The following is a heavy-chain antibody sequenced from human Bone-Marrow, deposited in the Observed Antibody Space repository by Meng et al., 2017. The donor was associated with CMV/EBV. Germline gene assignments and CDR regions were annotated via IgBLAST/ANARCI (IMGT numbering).Heavy chain of an antibody. V-gene: IGHV3-20*04. CDR3: ARQDGYNLEIFGWVDP. J-gene: IGHJ5*02. Sequence: GESLKISCAASGFTFDDYGMSWVRQAPGKGLEWVSGINWNGGSTGYADSVKGRFTISRDNAKNSLYLQMNSLRAEDTALYYCARQDGYNLEIFGWVDPWGQGTLVPFSS. CDR2: INWNGGST. CDR1: GFTFDDYG. D-gene: IGHD5-24*01.